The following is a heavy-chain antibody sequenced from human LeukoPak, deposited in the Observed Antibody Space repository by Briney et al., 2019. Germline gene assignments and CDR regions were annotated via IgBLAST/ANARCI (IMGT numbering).Heavy chain of an antibody. D-gene: IGHD4-23*01. CDR1: GYIFTNYW. CDR2: IYPGDSNT. Sequence: GESLKISCKASGYIFTNYWIGWVRQMPGKGLEWMGIIYPGDSNTKYSPSFQGQVTISADKSIGTAYLQWSSLKASDTAMYYCARLGNDRFDPWGQGTLVTVSS. J-gene: IGHJ5*02. CDR3: ARLGNDRFDP. V-gene: IGHV5-51*01.